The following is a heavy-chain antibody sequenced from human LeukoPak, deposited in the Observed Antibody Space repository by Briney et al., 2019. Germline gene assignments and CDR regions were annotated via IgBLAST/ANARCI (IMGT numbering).Heavy chain of an antibody. CDR2: IIPIFGTA. CDR1: GSTFSSYA. J-gene: IGHJ4*02. V-gene: IGHV1-69*13. Sequence: SVKVSCKASGSTFSSYAISWVRQAPGQGLEWMGGIIPIFGTANYAQKFQGRVTITADESTSTAYMELSSLRSEDTAVYYCARDRVYYDFWSGYYAFDYWGQGTLVTVSS. CDR3: ARDRVYYDFWSGYYAFDY. D-gene: IGHD3-3*01.